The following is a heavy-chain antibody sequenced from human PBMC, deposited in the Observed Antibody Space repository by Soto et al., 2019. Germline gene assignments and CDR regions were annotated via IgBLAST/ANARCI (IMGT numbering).Heavy chain of an antibody. CDR3: AIVGATPDY. CDR1: GFTFSSYG. Sequence: QVQLVESGGGVVQPGRSLRLSCAASGFTFSSYGMHWVRQAPGKGLEWVAVISYDGSNKYYADSVKGRFTISRDNSKNTLYLQMNSLRAEDTAVYYCAIVGATPDYWGQGTLVTVSS. CDR2: ISYDGSNK. V-gene: IGHV3-30*03. D-gene: IGHD1-26*01. J-gene: IGHJ4*02.